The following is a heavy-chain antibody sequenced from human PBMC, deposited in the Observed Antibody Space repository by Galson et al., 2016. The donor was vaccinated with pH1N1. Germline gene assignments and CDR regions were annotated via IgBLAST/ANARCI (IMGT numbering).Heavy chain of an antibody. D-gene: IGHD4-17*01. CDR1: GFSLSTSGMC. V-gene: IGHV2-70*01. J-gene: IGHJ4*02. CDR3: ARLDYGDYSGYFEY. CDR2: IDWGDDK. Sequence: PALVKPTQTLTLTCTFSGFSLSTSGMCVSWIRQPPGEALEWLALIDWGDDKYYSTSLKTRLTISKDTSKNQVVLTMTNMDPVDTATYYCARLDYGDYSGYFEYWGQGTLVTVSS.